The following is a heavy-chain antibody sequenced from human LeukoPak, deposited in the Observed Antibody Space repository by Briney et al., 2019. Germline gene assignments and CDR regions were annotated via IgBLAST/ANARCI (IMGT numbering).Heavy chain of an antibody. D-gene: IGHD3-22*01. V-gene: IGHV5-51*01. CDR2: IYPDDSDT. J-gene: IGHJ3*01. CDR1: GYRFSAYW. CDR3: ARPNITSYYDSRGYDAFDV. Sequence: GESLKISCKGSGYRFSAYWIAWVRQMPGKGLEWLGIIYPDDSDTRYSPSFQGQVTISVDKSVSTAYLQWSSLKASDTAMYFCARPNITSYYDSRGYDAFDVWGQGTIATVSS.